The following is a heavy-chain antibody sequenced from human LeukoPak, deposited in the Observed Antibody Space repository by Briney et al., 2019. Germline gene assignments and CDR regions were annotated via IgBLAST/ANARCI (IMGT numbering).Heavy chain of an antibody. CDR1: GFTFSSYA. J-gene: IGHJ4*02. V-gene: IGHV3-23*01. CDR2: ISGSGGST. D-gene: IGHD6-19*01. Sequence: GGSLRLSCAASGFTFSSYAMSWVRQAPGKGLEWVSAISGSGGSTYYADSVKGRFTISRDNSKNTLYLQMNSLRAEDTAVYYCAKVRGYSSGWFPGELDYWGQGTLVIVSS. CDR3: AKVRGYSSGWFPGELDY.